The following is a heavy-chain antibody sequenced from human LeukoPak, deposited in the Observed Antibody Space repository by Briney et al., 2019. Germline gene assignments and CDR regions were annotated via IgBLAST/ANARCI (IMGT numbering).Heavy chain of an antibody. V-gene: IGHV4-34*01. CDR3: ARRRDWNDVLDP. Sequence: PSETLSLTCAVYGESFSDYYWSWIRQPPEKGLEWIGQISHDGNTNYNPSLKSRVTLSTDTSKNQFSLRLTSVTTADTAFYYCARRRDWNDVLDPWGQGTPVTVPS. CDR2: ISHDGNT. J-gene: IGHJ5*02. CDR1: GESFSDYY. D-gene: IGHD1-1*01.